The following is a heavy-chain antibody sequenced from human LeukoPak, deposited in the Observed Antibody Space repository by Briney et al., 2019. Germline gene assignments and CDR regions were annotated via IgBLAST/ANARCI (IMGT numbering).Heavy chain of an antibody. J-gene: IGHJ4*02. CDR2: IRYDGSNK. Sequence: GGSLRLSCAASGFTFSSYGMHWVRQAPGKGLEWVAFIRYDGSNKYYADSVKGRFTISRDNSKNTLYLQMNSLRDEDTAVYYCARVYYYDSSGYLNPFDYWGQGTLVTVSS. CDR1: GFTFSSYG. D-gene: IGHD3-22*01. CDR3: ARVYYYDSSGYLNPFDY. V-gene: IGHV3-30*02.